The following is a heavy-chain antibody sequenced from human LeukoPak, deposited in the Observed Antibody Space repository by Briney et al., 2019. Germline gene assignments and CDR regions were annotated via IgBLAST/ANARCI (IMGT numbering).Heavy chain of an antibody. CDR1: GFTFSSYS. J-gene: IGHJ4*02. Sequence: PGGSLRLSCVASGFTFSSYSMNWVRQAPGKGLEWVSYISSSGGAIYYADSVKGRFTISRDNAKNSLYLQMSSLRAEDTAVYYCARPSVGYYDSGGYYFDYWGQGTLVTVSS. V-gene: IGHV3-48*01. CDR2: ISSSGGAI. CDR3: ARPSVGYYDSGGYYFDY. D-gene: IGHD3-22*01.